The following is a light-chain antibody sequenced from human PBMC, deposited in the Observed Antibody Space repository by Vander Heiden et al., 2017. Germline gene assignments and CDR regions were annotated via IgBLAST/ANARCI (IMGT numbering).Light chain of an antibody. Sequence: QSVLTQPPSASGTPGQRATISCSGSRSNIGSNTVHWYQQLPGTAPKLLIYSNSQRPSGVPDRFSGSKSGTSASLAISGLRSEDEADYYCAAWDDSLNGPNVVFGGGTKLTVL. CDR1: RSNIGSNT. CDR3: AAWDDSLNGPNVV. V-gene: IGLV1-44*01. CDR2: SNS. J-gene: IGLJ2*01.